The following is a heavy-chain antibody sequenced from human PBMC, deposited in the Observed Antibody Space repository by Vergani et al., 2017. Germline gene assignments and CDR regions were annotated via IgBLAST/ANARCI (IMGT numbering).Heavy chain of an antibody. CDR2: MNPNSGKT. J-gene: IGHJ6*03. D-gene: IGHD6-6*01. Sequence: QVQLVQSGAEVKKPGASVKVSCKASGYTFTSYDINWVRQATGQGLEWLGWMNPNSGKTGYAQKFQGRVTLTRKTSIXTANMELSSLRSEDTAVYYGARGQGSSSYYYYYYYMDVWGKGTTVTVSS. CDR3: ARGQGSSSYYYYYYYMDV. CDR1: GYTFTSYD. V-gene: IGHV1-8*01.